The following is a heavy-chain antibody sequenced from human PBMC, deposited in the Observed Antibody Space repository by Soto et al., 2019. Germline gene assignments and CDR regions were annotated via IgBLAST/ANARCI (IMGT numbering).Heavy chain of an antibody. J-gene: IGHJ5*02. D-gene: IGHD2-2*01. V-gene: IGHV1-18*01. Sequence: QVQLVQSGAEVKKPGASVKVSCKASGYTFTNYGITWVRQAPGQGLEWMGWISAYNGNTNYAQKLQGRVTLTTDTSTSTAYMELRSLRSDDTAVYYCARGGIGIVVAPTHNWFDPWGQGTLVTVSS. CDR2: ISAYNGNT. CDR3: ARGGIGIVVAPTHNWFDP. CDR1: GYTFTNYG.